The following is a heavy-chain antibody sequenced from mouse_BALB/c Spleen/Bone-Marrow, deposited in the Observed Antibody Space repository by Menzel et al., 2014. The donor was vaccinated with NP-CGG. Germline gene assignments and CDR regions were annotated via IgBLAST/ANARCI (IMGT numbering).Heavy chain of an antibody. CDR3: ARALDSSGYGFAY. D-gene: IGHD3-2*01. V-gene: IGHV2-9*02. CDR2: IWAGGST. J-gene: IGHJ3*01. CDR1: GFSLTSYG. Sequence: VKLVESGPGLVAPSQSLSITCTVSGFSLTSYGVHWVRQPPGKGLEWLGVIWAGGSTNYNSALMSRLSIIKDNSKSQVFLKMNSLQTDDTAMYYCARALDSSGYGFAYWGQGTLVTVSA.